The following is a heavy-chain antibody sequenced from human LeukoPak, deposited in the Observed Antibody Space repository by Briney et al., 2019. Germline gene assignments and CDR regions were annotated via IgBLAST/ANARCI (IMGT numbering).Heavy chain of an antibody. CDR2: IYYSGST. J-gene: IGHJ4*02. Sequence: SETLSLTCTVSGDSISSYYWSWIRQPPGKGLEWIGYIYYSGSTNYNPSLKSRVTISVDTSKNQFSLKLSSVTAADTAVYYCARDGIVGATGEFDYWGQGTLVTVSS. V-gene: IGHV4-59*01. D-gene: IGHD1-26*01. CDR1: GDSISSYY. CDR3: ARDGIVGATGEFDY.